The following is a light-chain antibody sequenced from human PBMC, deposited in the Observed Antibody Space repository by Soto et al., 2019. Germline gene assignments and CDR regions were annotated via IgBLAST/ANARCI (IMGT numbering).Light chain of an antibody. J-gene: IGKJ2*01. CDR2: DAS. Sequence: DIQMTQSPSTLSASVGDRVTITCRPSQSISYWLAWYQQKPGKAPKLLIHDASTLESGVPSRFSGSRSGTEFTLTISSLQSDDSAPYYCEQYYNYWMYTFGQGTKLDSK. CDR3: EQYYNYWMYT. CDR1: QSISYW. V-gene: IGKV1-5*01.